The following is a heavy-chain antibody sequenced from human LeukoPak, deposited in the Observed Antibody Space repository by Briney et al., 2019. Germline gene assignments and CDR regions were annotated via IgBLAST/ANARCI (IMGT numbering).Heavy chain of an antibody. D-gene: IGHD2-21*02. CDR3: ARRNYCGGDCFYYFDY. CDR1: GGSISSSSYY. J-gene: IGHJ4*02. V-gene: IGHV4-39*01. CDR2: IYYSGST. Sequence: SETLSLTCTVSGGSISSSSYYWGWIRQPPGKGLEWIGSIYYSGSTYYNPSLKSRVTISVDTSKNHFSLKLSSVTAADTAVYYCARRNYCGGDCFYYFDYWGQGTLVTVSS.